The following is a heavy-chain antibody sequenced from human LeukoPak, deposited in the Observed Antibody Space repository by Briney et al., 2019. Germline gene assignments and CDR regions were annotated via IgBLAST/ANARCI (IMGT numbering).Heavy chain of an antibody. CDR2: ISFIIST. J-gene: IGHJ3*02. V-gene: IGHV3-23*01. CDR1: GFNFSSFG. D-gene: IGHD6-19*01. Sequence: KPGGSLRLSCAASGFNFSSFGVNWVRQGPGKGLEWVSGISFIISTWSADSVKGRFTISRDNSKNTVYLQMNSLRDDDTAVYYCAKGTSSLNYDAFDIWGQGTLVTVSS. CDR3: AKGTSSLNYDAFDI.